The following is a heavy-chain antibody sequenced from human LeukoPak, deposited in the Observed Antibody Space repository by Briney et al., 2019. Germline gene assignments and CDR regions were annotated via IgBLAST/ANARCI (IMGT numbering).Heavy chain of an antibody. Sequence: SETLSLTCTVSGGSISSYYWSRIRQPPGKGLEWIGYIYYSGSTNYNPSLKSRVTISVDTSKNQFSLKLSSVTAADTAVYYCARQDCSGGSCLGYFDYWGQGTLVTVSS. J-gene: IGHJ4*02. D-gene: IGHD2-15*01. V-gene: IGHV4-59*08. CDR1: GGSISSYY. CDR2: IYYSGST. CDR3: ARQDCSGGSCLGYFDY.